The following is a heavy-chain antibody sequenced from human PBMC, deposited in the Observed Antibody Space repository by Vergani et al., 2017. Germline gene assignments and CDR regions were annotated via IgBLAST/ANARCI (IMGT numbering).Heavy chain of an antibody. D-gene: IGHD3-9*01. J-gene: IGHJ5*02. V-gene: IGHV3-21*01. CDR1: GFTFSSCS. Sequence: EVQLVESGGGLVKPGGSLRLSCAASGFTFSSCSMNWVRQAPGKGLEWVSSISSSSSYIYYADSVKGRFTISRDNAKNSLYLQMNSLRAEDTAVYYCARADILTGWSWFDLWGQGTLVTVSS. CDR2: ISSSSSYI. CDR3: ARADILTGWSWFDL.